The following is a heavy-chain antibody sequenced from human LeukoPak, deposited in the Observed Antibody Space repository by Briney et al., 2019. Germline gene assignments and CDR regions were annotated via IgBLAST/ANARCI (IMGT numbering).Heavy chain of an antibody. J-gene: IGHJ4*02. CDR1: GYTFSSFG. D-gene: IGHD3-22*01. CDR2: ISAYNGDT. Sequence: ASVKVSCKPSGYTFSSFGISWVRQAPGQGLEWMGWISAYNGDTKYAQKFQGRVTMTTDTSTSTAYIELRSLRADDTAVYYCARDQTFYFDSGGPNFDFWGQGSLVTVSS. CDR3: ARDQTFYFDSGGPNFDF. V-gene: IGHV1-18*01.